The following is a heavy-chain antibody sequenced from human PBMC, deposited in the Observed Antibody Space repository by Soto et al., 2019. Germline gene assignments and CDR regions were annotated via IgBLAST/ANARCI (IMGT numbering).Heavy chain of an antibody. J-gene: IGHJ6*02. D-gene: IGHD2-2*01. V-gene: IGHV1-69*01. Sequence: QVQLVQSGAEVKKPGSSVKVSCKASGGTFSSYAISWVRQAPGQGLEWMGWIIPIFGTANYAQKFQGRVTITADESTSTAYMELSRLRSEDTAVYYCARPDWSSTSCLFYYYGMDVWGQGTTVTVSS. CDR1: GGTFSSYA. CDR3: ARPDWSSTSCLFYYYGMDV. CDR2: IIPIFGTA.